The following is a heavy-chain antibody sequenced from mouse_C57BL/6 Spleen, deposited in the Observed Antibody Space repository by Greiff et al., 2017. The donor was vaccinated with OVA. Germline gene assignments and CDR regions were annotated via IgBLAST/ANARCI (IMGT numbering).Heavy chain of an antibody. V-gene: IGHV1-15*01. J-gene: IGHJ2*01. Sequence: VKLQESGAELVRPGASVTLSCKASGYTFTDYEMHWVKQTPVHGLEWIGAIDPETGGTAYNQKFKGKAILTADKSSSTAYMELRSLTSEDSAVYYCTTYYGSRNYFDYWGQGTTLTVSS. CDR1: GYTFTDYE. CDR2: IDPETGGT. D-gene: IGHD1-1*01. CDR3: TTYYGSRNYFDY.